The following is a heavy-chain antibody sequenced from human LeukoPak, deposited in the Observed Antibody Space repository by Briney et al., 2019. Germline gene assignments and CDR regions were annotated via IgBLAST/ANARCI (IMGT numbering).Heavy chain of an antibody. CDR3: ARVRQSSAADLFDY. V-gene: IGHV4-59*01. D-gene: IGHD2-15*01. Sequence: SETLSLTCTVSGGSISSYYWSWIRQPPGKGLQWIGYIYYSGSTNYNPSLKSRVTISVDTSKNQFSLKLSSVTAADTAVYYCARVRQSSAADLFDYWGQGTLVTVSS. CDR2: IYYSGST. J-gene: IGHJ4*02. CDR1: GGSISSYY.